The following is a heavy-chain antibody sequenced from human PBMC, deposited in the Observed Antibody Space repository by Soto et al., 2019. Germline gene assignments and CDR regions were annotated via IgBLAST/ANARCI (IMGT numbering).Heavy chain of an antibody. CDR1: GGSFSDTY. Sequence: PSETLSLTCAVYGGSFSDTYWNWFRQPPGKGLEWIGEINHNTNTIYNPSLTSRVTISVDTSKNHFSLKLTSVTAADTAVYYCARLNGYCVSTSCHGYYGMDVWGQGTTVTVSS. D-gene: IGHD2-2*03. CDR3: ARLNGYCVSTSCHGYYGMDV. CDR2: INHNTNT. J-gene: IGHJ6*02. V-gene: IGHV4-34*01.